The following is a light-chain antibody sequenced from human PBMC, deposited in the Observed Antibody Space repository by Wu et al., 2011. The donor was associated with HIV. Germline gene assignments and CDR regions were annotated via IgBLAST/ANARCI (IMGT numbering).Light chain of an antibody. CDR2: NTS. CDR1: QSVNNH. Sequence: EIVLTQSPATLSLSPGQRATLSCRASQSVNNHLAWYQQKPGQTPRLLIHNTSNRATGIPDRFSGSGSGTDFTLTISGLEPEDFAVYYCQQYGGAPFTFGGGTKMEI. J-gene: IGKJ4*01. CDR3: QQYGGAPFT. V-gene: IGKV3-20*01.